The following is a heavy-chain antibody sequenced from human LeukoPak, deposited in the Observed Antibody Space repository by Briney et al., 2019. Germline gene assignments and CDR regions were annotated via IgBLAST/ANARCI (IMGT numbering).Heavy chain of an antibody. CDR1: DGSISSYY. J-gene: IGHJ2*01. CDR2: IYNSGST. Sequence: PSETLSLTCAVSDGSISSYYWNWIRQPPGKGLEWIGNIYNSGSTDYNPSLKSRVTISVNLSKKQISLKLTSATAADTALYYCARDKGPYWYFDLWGRGTLVTVSS. CDR3: ARDKGPYWYFDL. V-gene: IGHV4-59*01.